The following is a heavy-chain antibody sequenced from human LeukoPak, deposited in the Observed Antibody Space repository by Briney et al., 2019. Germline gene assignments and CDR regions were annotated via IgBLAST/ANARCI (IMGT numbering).Heavy chain of an antibody. CDR3: ARDGSGSFTTDWFDT. Sequence: GGSLRLSCTASGFTFSDYYMSWIRQAPGKGLEWVSYISNSGTIIEYIDSVKGRFTISRDNARNSLYLEINSLRVEDTAVYYCARDGSGSFTTDWFDTWGQGTLVTVSS. CDR2: ISNSGTII. D-gene: IGHD1-26*01. CDR1: GFTFSDYY. V-gene: IGHV3-11*01. J-gene: IGHJ5*02.